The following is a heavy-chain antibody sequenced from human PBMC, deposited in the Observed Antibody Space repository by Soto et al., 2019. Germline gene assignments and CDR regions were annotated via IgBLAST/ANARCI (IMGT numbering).Heavy chain of an antibody. Sequence: VQLLESGGGLVQPGGSLRLSCAASGFTFSSYAMSWVRQAPGKGLEWVASIWHDGSNKFYADSVKGRFTISRDNVKKTVYLQTNSLRAEDTAVYYCAREEGYCSGGTCYSGYFQHWGQGTLVTVSS. J-gene: IGHJ1*01. CDR2: IWHDGSNK. D-gene: IGHD2-15*01. V-gene: IGHV3-33*08. CDR3: AREEGYCSGGTCYSGYFQH. CDR1: GFTFSSYA.